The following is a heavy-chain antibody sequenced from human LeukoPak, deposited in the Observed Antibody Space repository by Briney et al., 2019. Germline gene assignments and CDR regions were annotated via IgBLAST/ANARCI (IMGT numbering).Heavy chain of an antibody. CDR3: ARDLTVGATAFDF. Sequence: QAGGSLRLSCAASGFTFSSYSMHWVRQAPGKGLEYLSAITNNGGRTYYADSVQGRFPISRDNSKSTLYLQMGSLRPEDMAIYYCARDLTVGATAFDFWGRGTMVTVSS. J-gene: IGHJ3*01. D-gene: IGHD5-12*01. CDR1: GFTFSSYS. V-gene: IGHV3-64*02. CDR2: ITNNGGRT.